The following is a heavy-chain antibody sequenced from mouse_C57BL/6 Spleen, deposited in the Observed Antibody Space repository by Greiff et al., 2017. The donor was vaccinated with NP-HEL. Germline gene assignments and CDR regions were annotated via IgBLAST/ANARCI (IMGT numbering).Heavy chain of an antibody. D-gene: IGHD4-1*01. J-gene: IGHJ2*01. CDR3: TTELGRKDY. CDR1: GFNIKDAY. CDR2: FDPENGAT. V-gene: IGHV14-4*01. Sequence: EVQRVESGAELVRPGASVKLSCTASGFNIKDAYMHGVKQRPEQGLGWSGWFDPENGATKYAPKFQGKATITADTSSNTAYLQLVSLTSEDTAVYYCTTELGRKDYWGQGTTLTVSS.